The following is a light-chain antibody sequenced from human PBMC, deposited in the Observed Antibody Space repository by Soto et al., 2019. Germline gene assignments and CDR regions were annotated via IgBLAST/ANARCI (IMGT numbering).Light chain of an antibody. CDR1: QRASSY. V-gene: IGKV3-11*01. CDR3: QQRSNWPRGT. Sequence: EIVLTQSPATLSLSPGERATLSCRASQRASSYLAWYQQKPGQAPRLLIYDASNRATGIPARFSGSGSGTDFTLTISSLEPEDFAVYYCQQRSNWPRGTFGQGTKV. CDR2: DAS. J-gene: IGKJ1*01.